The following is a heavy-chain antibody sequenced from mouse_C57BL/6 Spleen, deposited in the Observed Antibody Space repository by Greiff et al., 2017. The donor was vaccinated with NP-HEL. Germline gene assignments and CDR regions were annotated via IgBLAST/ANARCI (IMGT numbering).Heavy chain of an antibody. V-gene: IGHV1-72*01. CDR3: ARGTTVVAQPHYYAMDY. CDR2: IDPNSGGT. D-gene: IGHD1-1*01. CDR1: GYTFTSYW. Sequence: VQLQQPGAELVKPGASVKLSCKASGYTFTSYWMHWVKQRPGRGLEWIGRIDPNSGGTKYNEKFKSKATLTVDKPSSTAYMQLSSLTSEDSAVYYCARGTTVVAQPHYYAMDYWGQGTSVTVSS. J-gene: IGHJ4*01.